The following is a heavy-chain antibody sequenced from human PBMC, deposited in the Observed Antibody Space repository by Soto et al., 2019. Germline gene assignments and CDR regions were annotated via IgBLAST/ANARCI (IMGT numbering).Heavy chain of an antibody. CDR2: IYYSGRT. CDR3: ARAAGYYGSGSYYFDY. Sequence: SETLSLTCTVSGGSINNYYWSWIRQPPGKGLEWIGYIYYSGRTSYNPSLKSRVTISVDTSKNQFSLKLSSVTAADTAVYYCARAAGYYGSGSYYFDYWGQGTLVTVSS. CDR1: GGSINNYY. D-gene: IGHD3-10*01. J-gene: IGHJ4*02. V-gene: IGHV4-59*01.